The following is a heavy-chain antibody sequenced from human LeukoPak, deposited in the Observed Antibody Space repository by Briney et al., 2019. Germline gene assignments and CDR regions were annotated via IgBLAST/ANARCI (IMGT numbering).Heavy chain of an antibody. CDR3: PRDIDCSSTIGRYWLDP. J-gene: IGHJ5*02. V-gene: IGHV4-4*07. D-gene: IGHD2-2*01. CDR2: IYTSGST. CDR1: GGFISSYY. Sequence: SETLSLTCTVSGGFISSYYWSWIRQPAGKGLEWIGRIYTSGSTNYNPSLKSRVTMSVDTSKNQFSLKLSSVTAADTAVYYCPRDIDCSSTIGRYWLDPWGQGTLVTVSS.